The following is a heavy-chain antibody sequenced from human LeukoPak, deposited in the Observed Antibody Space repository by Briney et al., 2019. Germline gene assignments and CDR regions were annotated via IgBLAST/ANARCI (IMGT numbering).Heavy chain of an antibody. CDR3: AKDYYDSSGQDY. Sequence: GGSLRLSCAASGFTFSTYTMSWVRQAPGKGLEWVSVIRGGGGDTYYADSVKGRFTISRDNSRNTLSLQMNSLRAEDTAVYYCAKDYYDSSGQDYWGQGTLVTVSS. D-gene: IGHD3-22*01. CDR2: IRGGGGDT. CDR1: GFTFSTYT. V-gene: IGHV3-23*01. J-gene: IGHJ4*02.